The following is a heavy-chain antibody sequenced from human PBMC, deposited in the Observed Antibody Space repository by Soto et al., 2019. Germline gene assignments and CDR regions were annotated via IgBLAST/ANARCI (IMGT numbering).Heavy chain of an antibody. Sequence: QVQLVQSGAELKKPGASVKVSCKASGYTFSNYDMNWVRQATGQGPEWIGWVNPNNGDTGYAQKFQGRVTLTTDISTPPPYMELPSLRSDDTAIYYFANLSRKRSAIDFDYWGQGTLITVSS. J-gene: IGHJ4*02. CDR2: VNPNNGDT. CDR3: ANLSRKRSAIDFDY. D-gene: IGHD3-22*01. CDR1: GYTFSNYD. V-gene: IGHV1-8*01.